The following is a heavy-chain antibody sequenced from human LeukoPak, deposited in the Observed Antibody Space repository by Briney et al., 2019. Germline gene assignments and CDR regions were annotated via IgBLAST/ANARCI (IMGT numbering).Heavy chain of an antibody. Sequence: GASVKVSCKASGYIFTDYYMHWVRQAPGQELGWMGRINPNSGGTNYAQKFQGRVTMTRDTSISTAYMELSRLRSDDTAVYYCARLRETLRIYCSGGSCYDADDYWGQGTLVTVSS. CDR3: ARLRETLRIYCSGGSCYDADDY. J-gene: IGHJ4*02. CDR2: INPNSGGT. CDR1: GYIFTDYY. D-gene: IGHD2-15*01. V-gene: IGHV1-2*06.